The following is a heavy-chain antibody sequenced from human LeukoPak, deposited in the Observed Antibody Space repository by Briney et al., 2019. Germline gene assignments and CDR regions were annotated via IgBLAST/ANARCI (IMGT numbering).Heavy chain of an antibody. J-gene: IGHJ6*03. CDR3: ARDKKSEIGGAIAGHYMDV. D-gene: IGHD3-16*02. CDR1: GYTFSSYY. CDR2: IKPGDSVT. V-gene: IGHV1-46*01. Sequence: ASVKVSCKASGYTFSSYYMHWVRQAPGQGLEWIGIIKPGDSVTSYSQKFKGRVTMTRDMSTTTVYMEMTSLRSEDTAVYYCARDKKSEIGGAIAGHYMDVWGKGATVTVSS.